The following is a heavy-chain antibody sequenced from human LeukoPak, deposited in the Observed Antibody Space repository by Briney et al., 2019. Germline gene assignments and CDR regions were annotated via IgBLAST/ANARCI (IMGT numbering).Heavy chain of an antibody. J-gene: IGHJ4*02. CDR3: ASRYGSGSPFDC. V-gene: IGHV4-30-4*01. D-gene: IGHD3-10*01. CDR1: GGSISSGDYY. Sequence: SETLSLTCTVSGGSISSGDYYWSWIRQPPGKGLEWIGCIYYSGSTYYNPSLKSRVTISVDTSKNQFSLKLSSVTAADTAVYYCASRYGSGSPFDCWGQGTLVTVSS. CDR2: IYYSGST.